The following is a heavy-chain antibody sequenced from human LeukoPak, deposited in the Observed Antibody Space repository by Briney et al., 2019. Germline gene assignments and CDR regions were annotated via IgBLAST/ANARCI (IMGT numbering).Heavy chain of an antibody. J-gene: IGHJ4*02. D-gene: IGHD1-26*01. Sequence: SVKVSCKASGGTFSSYAISWVRQAPGQGLEWMGRIIPILGIANYAQKFQGRVTITADKSTSTAYMELSSLRSEDTAVYYCARGSGSRGYYFDYWGQGTLVTDSS. CDR2: IIPILGIA. V-gene: IGHV1-69*04. CDR3: ARGSGSRGYYFDY. CDR1: GGTFSSYA.